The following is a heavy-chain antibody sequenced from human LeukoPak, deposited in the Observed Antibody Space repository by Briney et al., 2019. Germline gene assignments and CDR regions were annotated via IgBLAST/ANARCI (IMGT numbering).Heavy chain of an antibody. D-gene: IGHD3-9*01. V-gene: IGHV4-59*01. J-gene: IGHJ6*02. CDR1: GDSFNSYY. CDR2: IYFSGNT. CDR3: ARDLNHGFNYYYYGLEV. Sequence: SGTLSLTCTVSGDSFNSYYWSWIRQSPGKRLEWIGYIYFSGNTKYNPSLENRVAISVDRSKSHFYLKLRSVTAADTAVYFCARDLNHGFNYYYYGLEVWGQGTTVTVSS.